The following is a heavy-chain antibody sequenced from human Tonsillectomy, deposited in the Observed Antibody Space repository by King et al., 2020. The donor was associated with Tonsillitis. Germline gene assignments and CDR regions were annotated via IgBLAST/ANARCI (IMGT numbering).Heavy chain of an antibody. CDR3: VSVGYADECFDY. J-gene: IGHJ4*02. CDR2: IKQDGSKK. CDR1: GFTFSSYW. Sequence: VQLVESGGGLVQPGGSLRLSCAASGFTFSSYWVTWVRQAPGKGLEWVANIKQDGSKKNYVDSVKGRFTISRDNAKSSLYLQMNSLRAVDTAVYHCVSVGYADECFDYWGQGTLVTVSS. V-gene: IGHV3-7*01. D-gene: IGHD1-1*01.